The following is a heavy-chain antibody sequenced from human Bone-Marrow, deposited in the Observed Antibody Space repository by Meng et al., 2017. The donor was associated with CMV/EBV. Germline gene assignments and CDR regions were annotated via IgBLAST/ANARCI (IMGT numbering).Heavy chain of an antibody. V-gene: IGHV3-74*01. CDR1: GFTFSAYV. Sequence: EVQLVESXXGLVQXGESLRPSCATSGFTFSAYVMHWVRQVPGKGLLWVSRISHDGTITSYADSVKGRFTVSRDNAKNTLYMEMNSLTVEDTAVYYCTRDGDWVLFDSWGQGTLVTVSS. CDR2: ISHDGTIT. J-gene: IGHJ4*02. D-gene: IGHD2-21*02. CDR3: TRDGDWVLFDS.